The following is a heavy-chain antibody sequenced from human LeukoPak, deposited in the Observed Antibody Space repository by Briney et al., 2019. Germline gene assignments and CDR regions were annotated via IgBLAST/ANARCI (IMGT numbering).Heavy chain of an antibody. J-gene: IGHJ4*02. CDR2: ISESGGST. V-gene: IGHV3-23*01. Sequence: GGSLRLSCAVSGIPLSNYGMSWLREAPGKGLEWVAGISESGGSTNYADPVKGRFTISRDNPKNTLYLQMNSLRAEDTAVYFCAKRGVVIRVILVGFHKAAYYFESWGQGALVTVSS. D-gene: IGHD3/OR15-3a*01. CDR3: AKRGVVIRVILVGFHKAAYYFES. CDR1: GIPLSNYG.